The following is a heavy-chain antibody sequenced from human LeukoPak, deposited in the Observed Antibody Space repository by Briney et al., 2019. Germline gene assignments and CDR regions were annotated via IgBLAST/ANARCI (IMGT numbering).Heavy chain of an antibody. Sequence: GGSLRLSCAASGFTFSSQWMGWVRQAPGKGLEWVSGITWNGGSTGYADSVKGRFTISRDNAKNSLYLQMNSLRAEDTAVYYCARDLGQYYDTSDNWFDPWGQGTLVTVSS. CDR2: ITWNGGST. V-gene: IGHV3-20*04. CDR1: GFTFSSQW. D-gene: IGHD3-22*01. J-gene: IGHJ5*02. CDR3: ARDLGQYYDTSDNWFDP.